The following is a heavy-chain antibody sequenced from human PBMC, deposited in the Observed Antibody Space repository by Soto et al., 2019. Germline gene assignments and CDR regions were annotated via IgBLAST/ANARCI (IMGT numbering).Heavy chain of an antibody. CDR3: FRVVLAATAFGPVPQ. V-gene: IGHV4-39*01. CDR1: GVSVTTTNYY. CDR2: VYFGGTT. J-gene: IGHJ4*02. Sequence: SETLSLTCTVSGVSVTTTNYYWGWIRQPPGKGLEWVGSVYFGGTTYYNPSLKSRLTISVDTSKNQFSLNLSSVTAADTAVYYCFRVVLAATAFGPVPQWGRGTLVTVSS. D-gene: IGHD2-15*01.